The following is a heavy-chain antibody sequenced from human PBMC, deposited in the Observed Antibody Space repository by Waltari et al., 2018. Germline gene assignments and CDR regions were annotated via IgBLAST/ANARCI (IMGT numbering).Heavy chain of an antibody. CDR1: GYSISSGYY. D-gene: IGHD2-21*01. CDR3: ARGAPAYCGGDCYTLLVY. J-gene: IGHJ4*02. Sequence: QVQLQESGPGLVKPSETLSLTCTVSGYSISSGYYWGWIRQPPGKGLEWIGSIYHSGGTYYNPSLKSGVTRAVDTSKNQFALKLSSVTAADTAVYYCARGAPAYCGGDCYTLLVYWGQGTLVTVSS. CDR2: IYHSGGT. V-gene: IGHV4-38-2*02.